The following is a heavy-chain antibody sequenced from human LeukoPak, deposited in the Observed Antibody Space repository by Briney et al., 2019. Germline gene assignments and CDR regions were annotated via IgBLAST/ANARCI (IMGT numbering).Heavy chain of an antibody. J-gene: IGHJ3*02. D-gene: IGHD3-16*01. CDR3: ASSSLRGSDAFDS. CDR1: GDSVSNNNAA. V-gene: IGHV6-1*01. CDR2: TYYRSKWYT. Sequence: SQTLSLTCAISGDSVSNNNAAWNWLRQSPSRGLEWLGSTYYRSKWYTDNAVSVSSLITINPDASKNQFSLQLNSVTPEDTAVYYCASSSLRGSDAFDSWGQGTMVTVSS.